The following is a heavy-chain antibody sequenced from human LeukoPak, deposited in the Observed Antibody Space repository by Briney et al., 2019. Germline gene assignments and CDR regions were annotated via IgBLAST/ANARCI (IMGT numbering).Heavy chain of an antibody. CDR2: IYGGGST. D-gene: IGHD4-17*01. CDR3: ASAVTTWLDN. Sequence: GGSLRLSCAASGFSVSDYHMSWVRQAPGKGPEWIAVIYGGGSTYYADSVRGRFTISRDNSKNTLYLQMNSLRVEDTAVYYCASAVTTWLDNWGQGTLVTVPS. J-gene: IGHJ4*02. V-gene: IGHV3-66*01. CDR1: GFSVSDYH.